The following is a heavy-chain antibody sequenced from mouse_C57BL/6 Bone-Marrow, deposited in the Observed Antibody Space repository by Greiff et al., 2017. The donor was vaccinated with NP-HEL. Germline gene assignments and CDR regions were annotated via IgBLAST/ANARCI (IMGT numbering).Heavy chain of an antibody. Sequence: EVQLQQSGPVLVKPGASVKMSCKASGYTFTDYYMNWVKQSHGKSLEWIGVINPYNGGTSYNQKFKGKATLTVDKSSSTAYMELNSLTSEDSAVYYCARGIYYGSSYGYWYFDVWGTGTTVTVSS. CDR1: GYTFTDYY. CDR2: INPYNGGT. D-gene: IGHD1-1*01. CDR3: ARGIYYGSSYGYWYFDV. J-gene: IGHJ1*03. V-gene: IGHV1-19*01.